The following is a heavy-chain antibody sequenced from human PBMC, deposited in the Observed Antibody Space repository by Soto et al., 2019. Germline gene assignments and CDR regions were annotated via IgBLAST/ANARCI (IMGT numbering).Heavy chain of an antibody. D-gene: IGHD6-13*01. CDR1: GFTFSDYY. J-gene: IGHJ3*02. Sequence: GGSLRLSCAASGFTFSDYYMSWIRQAPGKGLEWVSYISPSSSYTNYAVSVKGRFTISRDNAKNSVYLQMNSLRAEDTAVYYCARNHIAASGTNAYDIWGQGTMVTVSS. CDR3: ARNHIAASGTNAYDI. CDR2: ISPSSSYT. V-gene: IGHV3-11*06.